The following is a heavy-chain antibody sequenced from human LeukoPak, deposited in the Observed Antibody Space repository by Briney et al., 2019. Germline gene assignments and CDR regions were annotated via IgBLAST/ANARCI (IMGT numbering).Heavy chain of an antibody. D-gene: IGHD2-15*01. V-gene: IGHV3-74*01. CDR3: GRGGVVASMDV. Sequence: GGALRLSCVASGFTLSNYWMHWVRQAPGEGLVWVSHINGDGTSTGYADSVRGRFTISRDNAKNTLYLQMNSLRAEDTAVYYCGRGGVVASMDVWGQGSTVTVSS. CDR1: GFTLSNYW. CDR2: INGDGTST. J-gene: IGHJ6*02.